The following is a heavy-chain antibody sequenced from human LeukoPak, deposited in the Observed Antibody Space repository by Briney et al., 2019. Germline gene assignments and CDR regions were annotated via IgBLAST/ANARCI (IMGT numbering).Heavy chain of an antibody. CDR3: ARGGDYAGIAARHDF. CDR1: GFTFSSYN. V-gene: IGHV3-48*04. Sequence: GGSLRLSCAASGFTFSSYNMNWVRQAPGKGLEWVSYVSVRGITINYADSVKGRFTISRDDAKNSLYLQMNSLRADDAALYYCARGGDYAGIAARHDFWGRGTLVTVSS. D-gene: IGHD4-23*01. CDR2: VSVRGITI. J-gene: IGHJ4*02.